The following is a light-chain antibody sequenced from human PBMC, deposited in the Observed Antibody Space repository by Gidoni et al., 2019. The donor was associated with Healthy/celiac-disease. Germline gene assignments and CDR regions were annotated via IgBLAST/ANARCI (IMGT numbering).Light chain of an antibody. Sequence: EIVLTQSPATLSLSPGERATLSCRASQSVSSYLAWYKQKPGQAPRLLIYDASNRATGIPARFSGSGSGTDFTLTISSLEPEDFAVYYCQQRSNWPVFGQXTRLEIK. CDR2: DAS. V-gene: IGKV3-11*01. CDR3: QQRSNWPV. J-gene: IGKJ5*01. CDR1: QSVSSY.